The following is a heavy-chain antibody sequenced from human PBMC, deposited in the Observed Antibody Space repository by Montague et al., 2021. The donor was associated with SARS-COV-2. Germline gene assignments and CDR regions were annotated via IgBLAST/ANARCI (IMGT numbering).Heavy chain of an antibody. CDR2: IYYSGST. CDR1: GGSISSYY. V-gene: IGHV4-59*01. Sequence: SETLSLTCTVSGGSISSYYWSWIRQPPGKGLEWIGYIYYSGSTNYNPSLKSRVTISVDTSKNQFSLKLSSVTAADTAVYSWARVVGDYDFWSGQYYYYYYMDVWGKGTTVTVSS. J-gene: IGHJ6*03. D-gene: IGHD3-3*01. CDR3: ARVVGDYDFWSGQYYYYYYMDV.